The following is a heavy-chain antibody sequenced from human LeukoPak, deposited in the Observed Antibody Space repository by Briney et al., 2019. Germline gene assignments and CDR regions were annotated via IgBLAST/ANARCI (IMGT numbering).Heavy chain of an antibody. V-gene: IGHV1-69*05. D-gene: IGHD4-11*01. Sequence: SVKVSCKASGGTFSSYAISWVRQAPGQGLEWMGGIIPIFGTANYAQKFQGRVTITTDESTSTAYMELSSLRSEDTAVYYCARVNPNSNYLDYWGQGTLVTVSS. CDR1: GGTFSSYA. J-gene: IGHJ4*02. CDR3: ARVNPNSNYLDY. CDR2: IIPIFGTA.